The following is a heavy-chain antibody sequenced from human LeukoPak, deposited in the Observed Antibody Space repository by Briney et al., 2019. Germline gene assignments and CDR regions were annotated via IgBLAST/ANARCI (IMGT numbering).Heavy chain of an antibody. Sequence: PSQTLSLTCTVSGGSISSGGYYWSWIRQHPGKGLEWIGYIYYSGSTYYNPSLKSRVTISVDTSKNQSSLKLSSVTAADTAVYYCARDLYSNYVGWFDPWGQGTLVTVSS. V-gene: IGHV4-31*03. CDR3: ARDLYSNYVGWFDP. J-gene: IGHJ5*02. D-gene: IGHD4-11*01. CDR1: GGSISSGGYY. CDR2: IYYSGST.